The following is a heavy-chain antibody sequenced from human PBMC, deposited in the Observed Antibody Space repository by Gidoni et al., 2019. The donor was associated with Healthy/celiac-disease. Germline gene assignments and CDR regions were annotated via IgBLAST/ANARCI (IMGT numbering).Heavy chain of an antibody. CDR3: AKVRGHIVVVVAANAFDI. CDR2: ISGSGGST. D-gene: IGHD2-15*01. V-gene: IGHV3-23*01. Sequence: EVQLLESGGGLVQPGGSLRLSCAASGFTFLSYAMSWVRQAPGKGLEWVSAISGSGGSTYYADSVKGRFTISRDNSKNTLYLQMNSLRAEDTAVYYCAKVRGHIVVVVAANAFDIWGQGTMVTVSS. CDR1: GFTFLSYA. J-gene: IGHJ3*02.